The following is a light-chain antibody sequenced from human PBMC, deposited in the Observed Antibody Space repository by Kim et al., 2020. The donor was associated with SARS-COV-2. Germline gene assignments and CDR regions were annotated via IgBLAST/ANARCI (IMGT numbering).Light chain of an antibody. CDR2: RDS. CDR3: QVWDGSNVV. J-gene: IGLJ2*01. V-gene: IGLV3-9*01. CDR1: NIGSKN. Sequence: SVALGQTARITCGGNNIGSKNVHWYQQKPGQAPVLVIYRDSNRPSGIPERFSGSNSGNTATLTISRAQAGDEADYYCQVWDGSNVVFGGGTKLTVL.